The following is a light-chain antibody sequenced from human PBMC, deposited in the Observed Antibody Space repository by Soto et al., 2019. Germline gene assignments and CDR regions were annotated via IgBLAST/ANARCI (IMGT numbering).Light chain of an antibody. CDR3: CSYTSSSSWV. Sequence: QSALTQPASVSGSPGQSITISCTGTSSDVGSYNLVSWYQQHPGKAPKLMIYEGSKRPSGVSNRFSGSKSGNTASLTISGLQAEDEADYYCCSYTSSSSWVFGGGTKLIVL. CDR1: SSDVGSYNL. CDR2: EGS. V-gene: IGLV2-14*02. J-gene: IGLJ3*02.